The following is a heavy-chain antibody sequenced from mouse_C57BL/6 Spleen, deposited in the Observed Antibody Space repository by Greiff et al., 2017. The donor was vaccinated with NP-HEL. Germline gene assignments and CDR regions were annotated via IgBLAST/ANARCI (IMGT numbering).Heavy chain of an antibody. J-gene: IGHJ2*01. CDR3: TRGAYFDY. Sequence: DVKLVESGGGLVQPGGSMKLSCVASGFTFSNYWMNWVRQSPEKGLEWIAQIRLKSDNYATQYAESLKGRFTISRDDSKSSVYLQMNNLRTEDTGIYYCTRGAYFDYWGHGTTLTVSS. CDR2: IRLKSDNYAT. V-gene: IGHV6-3*01. CDR1: GFTFSNYW.